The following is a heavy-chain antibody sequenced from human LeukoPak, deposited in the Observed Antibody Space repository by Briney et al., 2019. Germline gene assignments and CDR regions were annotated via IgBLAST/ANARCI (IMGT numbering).Heavy chain of an antibody. CDR1: GFTFSSYS. D-gene: IGHD3-22*01. J-gene: IGHJ5*02. CDR3: ARGLGSRGYPKLFDP. Sequence: PGGSLRLSCAASGFTFSSYSMNWVRPAPGKGLEWVSSISSSSSYIYYADSVKGRFTISRDNAKNSLYLQMNSLRAEDTAVYYCARGLGSRGYPKLFDPWGQGTLVTVSS. V-gene: IGHV3-21*01. CDR2: ISSSSSYI.